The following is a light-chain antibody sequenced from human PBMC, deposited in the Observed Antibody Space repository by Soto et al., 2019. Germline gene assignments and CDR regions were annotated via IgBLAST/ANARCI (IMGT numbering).Light chain of an antibody. CDR2: EVT. Sequence: QSVLTQPASVSGSPGQSITISCTGTSSDVGAYNLVSWYQHLPDKAPKHIISEVTNRPSGVSDRFSGSKSGNTASLTISGLQAEDEADYYCASLTTTNFVFGSGTKLTVL. J-gene: IGLJ1*01. V-gene: IGLV2-14*01. CDR1: SSDVGAYNL. CDR3: ASLTTTNFV.